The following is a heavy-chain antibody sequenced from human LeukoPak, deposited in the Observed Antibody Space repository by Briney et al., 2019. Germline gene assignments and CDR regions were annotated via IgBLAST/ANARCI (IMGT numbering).Heavy chain of an antibody. CDR1: GVPFTNYG. D-gene: IGHD6-19*01. Sequence: GGSLRLSCAASGVPFTNYGMSWVRQAPGKGLEWVSSITGSGGSTYYADSVKGRFTISRDNSKDTLYLQMNSLRAEDTAVYYCAKLLAVTNSYYFNNWGQGTLVTVSS. J-gene: IGHJ4*02. CDR2: ITGSGGST. CDR3: AKLLAVTNSYYFNN. V-gene: IGHV3-23*01.